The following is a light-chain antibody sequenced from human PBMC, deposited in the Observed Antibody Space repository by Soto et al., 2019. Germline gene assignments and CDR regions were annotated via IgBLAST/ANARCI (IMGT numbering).Light chain of an antibody. CDR3: QQYGGSPYT. V-gene: IGKV3-20*01. Sequence: IVLTQSPGTLSLSPGERATLSCRASQSVRSSYLAWYQQKPGQAPRLLIYGASSRATGIPDRFSGSGSGTDFTLTISRLEPEDFAVYYCQQYGGSPYTFGQGTKLEI. CDR1: QSVRSSY. J-gene: IGKJ2*01. CDR2: GAS.